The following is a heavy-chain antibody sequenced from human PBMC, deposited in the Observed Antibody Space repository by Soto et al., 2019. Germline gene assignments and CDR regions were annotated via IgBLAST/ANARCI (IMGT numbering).Heavy chain of an antibody. CDR3: TTEKITMIVVVKNY. V-gene: IGHV3-15*07. CDR1: GFTFSNAW. Sequence: GGSLRLSCAASGFTFSNAWMNWVRQAPGKGLEWVGRIKSKTDGGTTDYAAPVKGRFTISRDDSKNTLYLQMNSLKTEDTAVYYCTTEKITMIVVVKNYWGQGTLVTVSS. CDR2: IKSKTDGGTT. J-gene: IGHJ4*02. D-gene: IGHD3-22*01.